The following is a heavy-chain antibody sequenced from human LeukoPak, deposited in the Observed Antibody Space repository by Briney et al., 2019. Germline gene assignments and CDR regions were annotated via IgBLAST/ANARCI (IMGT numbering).Heavy chain of an antibody. CDR1: GFIFSHYG. Sequence: GRSLRLSCAASGFIFSHYGMRWVRQAPRKGLEGGAVIWSDATNRFYAGSVKGRFTISRDNSQNTLFLQMNSLTAEDTAMYYCARDAQRGFDYSNSLEYWGHGTLVTVSS. V-gene: IGHV3-33*01. D-gene: IGHD4-11*01. J-gene: IGHJ4*01. CDR3: ARDAQRGFDYSNSLEY. CDR2: IWSDATNR.